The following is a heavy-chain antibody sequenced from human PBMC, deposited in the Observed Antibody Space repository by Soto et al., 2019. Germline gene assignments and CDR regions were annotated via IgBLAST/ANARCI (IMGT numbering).Heavy chain of an antibody. V-gene: IGHV3-23*01. D-gene: IGHD2-21*02. CDR1: GFTFSSHG. CDR2: ISGRGDSR. CDR3: ETQPIRSPYLVTVTGMDV. J-gene: IGHJ6*02. Sequence: GSLRLSCAASGFTFSSHGMSWVRQAPGKGRERVSAISGRGDSRYYADSVKGRFTISRDNSKNTLYLQMTSLRADDTDLYYCETQPIRSPYLVTVTGMDVWAQGISVTVS.